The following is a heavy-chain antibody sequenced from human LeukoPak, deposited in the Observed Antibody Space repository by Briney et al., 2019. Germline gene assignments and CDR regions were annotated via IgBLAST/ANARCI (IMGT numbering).Heavy chain of an antibody. CDR2: IYYSGST. Sequence: PSETLSLTCTVSGGSVSSGTYYWSWIRQPPGKGLEWIGYIYYSGSTKYNPSLKSRVTISVDTSKNQFSLKLNSVTAADTAVYYCARGGNQYYYDSSGPVDPWGQGTLVTVSS. D-gene: IGHD3-22*01. J-gene: IGHJ5*02. V-gene: IGHV4-61*01. CDR3: ARGGNQYYYDSSGPVDP. CDR1: GGSVSSGTYY.